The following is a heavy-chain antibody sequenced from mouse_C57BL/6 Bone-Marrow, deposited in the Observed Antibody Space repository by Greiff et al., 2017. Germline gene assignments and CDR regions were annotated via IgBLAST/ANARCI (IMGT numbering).Heavy chain of an antibody. V-gene: IGHV1-42*01. J-gene: IGHJ2*01. CDR1: GYSFTGYY. Sequence: VQLQQSGPELVKPGASVKISCKASGYSFTGYYMNWVKQSPEKSLEWIGEINPSTGGTTYNQKIKAKATLTVDKSSSTAYMQLKSLTSEDSAVYYCARLLRYPFDYWGQGTTLTVSS. CDR3: ARLLRYPFDY. CDR2: INPSTGGT. D-gene: IGHD1-1*01.